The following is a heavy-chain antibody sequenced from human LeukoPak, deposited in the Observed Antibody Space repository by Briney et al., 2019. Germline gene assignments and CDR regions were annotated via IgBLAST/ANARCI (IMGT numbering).Heavy chain of an antibody. CDR2: INPDGSQT. J-gene: IGHJ5*02. CDR1: GFTFNNFA. V-gene: IGHV3-7*01. CDR3: ARDLGYGALDP. D-gene: IGHD4-17*01. Sequence: GGSLRLSCAASGFTFNNFAMSWVRQAPGKGLEWVALINPDGSQTNYVDSVKGRLTISRDNAENSLYLQMNSLRAEDTAVYYCARDLGYGALDPWGQGTLVTVSS.